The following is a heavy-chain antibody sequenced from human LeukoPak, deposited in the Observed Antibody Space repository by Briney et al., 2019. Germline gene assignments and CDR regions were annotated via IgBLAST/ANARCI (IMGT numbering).Heavy chain of an antibody. CDR3: ARRHCSGGSCFDY. V-gene: IGHV1-69*05. CDR1: GGTFSSYA. CDR2: IIPVFGTA. J-gene: IGHJ4*02. D-gene: IGHD2-15*01. Sequence: SVKVSCKASGGTFSSYAISWVRQAPGQGLEWMGRIIPVFGTANYAQKFQGRVTITTDESTSTAYMELSSLRSEDTAVYYCARRHCSGGSCFDYWGQGTLVTVSS.